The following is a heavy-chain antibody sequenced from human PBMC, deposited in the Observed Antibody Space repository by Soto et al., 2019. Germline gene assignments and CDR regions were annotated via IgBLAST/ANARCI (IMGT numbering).Heavy chain of an antibody. J-gene: IGHJ3*01. CDR3: AREPRDREAFSL. D-gene: IGHD2-21*01. CDR2: IIPIIDTT. V-gene: IGHV1-69*06. CDR1: GGNFNNYA. Sequence: QVQLVQSGAEVKKPGSSVKVSCKASGGNFNNYAISWVRQAPAQGLQWMGGIIPIIDTTHYAQKLQGRVTISADRGRTTVYMELTGLTSDDSATYFGAREPRDREAFSLWGQGTVVTVSS.